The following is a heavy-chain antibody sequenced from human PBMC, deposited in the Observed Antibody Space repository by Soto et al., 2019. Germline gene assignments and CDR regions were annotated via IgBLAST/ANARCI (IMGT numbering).Heavy chain of an antibody. J-gene: IGHJ3*02. CDR3: AKDYYDSSGYYHDAFDI. CDR1: GFTFSSYA. CDR2: ISGSGGST. V-gene: IGHV3-23*01. Sequence: PGGSLRLSCAASGFTFSSYAMSWVRQAPGKGLEWVSAISGSGGSTYYADSVKGRFTISRDNSKNTLYLQMNSLGAEDTAVYYCAKDYYDSSGYYHDAFDIWGQGTMVTV. D-gene: IGHD3-22*01.